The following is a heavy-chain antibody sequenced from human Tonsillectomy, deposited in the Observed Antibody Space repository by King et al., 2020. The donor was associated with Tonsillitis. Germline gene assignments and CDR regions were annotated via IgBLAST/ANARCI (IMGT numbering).Heavy chain of an antibody. CDR2: IYYSGST. J-gene: IGHJ3*02. CDR1: GGSISSYY. V-gene: IGHV4-59*01. Sequence: VQLQESGPGLVKPSETLSLTCTVSGGSISSYYWSWIRQPPGKGLEWIGHIYYSGSTNYNPSLKSRVTISVDTSKNQFSLKLSSVTAADTAVYYCAKILNSSSRAFDIWGQGTMVTVSS. D-gene: IGHD6-6*01. CDR3: AKILNSSSRAFDI.